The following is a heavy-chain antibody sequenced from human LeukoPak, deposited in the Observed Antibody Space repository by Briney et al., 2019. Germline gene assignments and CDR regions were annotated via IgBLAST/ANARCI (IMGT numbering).Heavy chain of an antibody. Sequence: GGSLRLSCAASGFTFSSYAMHWVRHAPGKGLEWVAVISYDGSNKYYADSVKGRFTISRDNSKNTLYLQMNSLRAEDTAVYYCARDQDDLSFRFDYWGQGTLVTVSS. CDR3: ARDQDDLSFRFDY. CDR1: GFTFSSYA. D-gene: IGHD3-3*01. V-gene: IGHV3-30-3*01. J-gene: IGHJ4*02. CDR2: ISYDGSNK.